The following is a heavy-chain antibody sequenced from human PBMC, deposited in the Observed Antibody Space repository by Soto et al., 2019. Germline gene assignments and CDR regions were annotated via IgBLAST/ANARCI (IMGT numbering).Heavy chain of an antibody. CDR2: IYSGGNT. CDR3: GRGASIAVVPALDV. CDR1: GFTVSNNY. D-gene: IGHD2-2*01. V-gene: IGHV3-66*01. J-gene: IGHJ6*02. Sequence: EVQLVESGGGLVQPGGSLRLSCAASGFTVSNNYMSWVRQAPGKGLEWVAVIYSGGNTYYADSVKGRFTISRDNSKNMLYLQMNNLRVEDTAVYYCGRGASIAVVPALDVWGQGTTVTVSS.